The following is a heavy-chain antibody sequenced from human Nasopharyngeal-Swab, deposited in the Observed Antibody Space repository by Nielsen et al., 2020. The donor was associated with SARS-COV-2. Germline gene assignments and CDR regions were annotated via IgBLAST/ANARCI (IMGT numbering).Heavy chain of an antibody. Sequence: GESLKISCAASGFTVSSNYMSWVRQAPGKGLEWVSVIYSGGSTYYADSVKGRSTISRDNSKNTLYLQMNSLRADDTAVYYCATPRGFSGYDYGYWGQGNLVTVSS. V-gene: IGHV3-66*04. J-gene: IGHJ4*02. CDR2: IYSGGST. CDR1: GFTVSSNY. CDR3: ATPRGFSGYDYGY. D-gene: IGHD5-12*01.